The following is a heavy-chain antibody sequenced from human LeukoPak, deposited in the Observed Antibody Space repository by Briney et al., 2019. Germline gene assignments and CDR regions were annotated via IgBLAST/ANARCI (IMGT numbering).Heavy chain of an antibody. V-gene: IGHV5-51*01. CDR1: GYSFTSYW. CDR2: IYPSDSDT. J-gene: IGHJ4*02. D-gene: IGHD6-6*01. Sequence: GESLKISCKGSGYSFTSYWIGWVRQMPGKGLEWMGIIYPSDSDTRCSPSFQGQVTISADKSISAAYLQWSSLKASDTAMYYCARQTGLAAPVVNYWGQGTLVTVSS. CDR3: ARQTGLAAPVVNY.